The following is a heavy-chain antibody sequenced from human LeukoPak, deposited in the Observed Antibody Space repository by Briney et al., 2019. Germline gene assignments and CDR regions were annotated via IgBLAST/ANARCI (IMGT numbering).Heavy chain of an antibody. CDR3: ARHYGP. D-gene: IGHD3-10*01. V-gene: IGHV4-39*01. CDR1: GGSISSGGYY. Sequence: SETLSLTCTVSGGSISSGGYYWSWIRQHPGKGLEWIGEINHSGSTNYNPSLKSRVTISVDTSKNQFSLKLNSVTATDTAVYYCARHYGPWGQGTLVTVSS. J-gene: IGHJ4*02. CDR2: INHSGST.